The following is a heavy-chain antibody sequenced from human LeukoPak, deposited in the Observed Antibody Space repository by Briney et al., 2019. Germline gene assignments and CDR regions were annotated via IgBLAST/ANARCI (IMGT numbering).Heavy chain of an antibody. CDR3: AKDPYGSGYINDY. CDR2: ISGSGGST. V-gene: IGHV3-23*01. Sequence: GGSLRLSCTASGFLFSTYGMHWVRQAPGKGLEWVSAISGSGGSTYYADSVKGRFTISRDKSKNTLYLQMNSLRAEDTAVYYCAKDPYGSGYINDYWGQGTLVTVSS. CDR1: GFLFSTYG. D-gene: IGHD3-10*01. J-gene: IGHJ4*02.